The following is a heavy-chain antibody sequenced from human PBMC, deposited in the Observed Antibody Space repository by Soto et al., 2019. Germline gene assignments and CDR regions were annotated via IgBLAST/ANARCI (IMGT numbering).Heavy chain of an antibody. CDR1: GYTFTSYA. D-gene: IGHD2-2*01. Sequence: QVQLVQSGAEVKKPGASVKVSCKASGYTFTSYAMHWVRQAPGQRLEWMGWINAGNGNTKYSQKFQGRVTITRDTXAXKXXMELSSLRSEDTAVYYCAREGPIVVVPAAISWFDPWGQGTLVTVSS. J-gene: IGHJ5*02. CDR2: INAGNGNT. V-gene: IGHV1-3*01. CDR3: AREGPIVVVPAAISWFDP.